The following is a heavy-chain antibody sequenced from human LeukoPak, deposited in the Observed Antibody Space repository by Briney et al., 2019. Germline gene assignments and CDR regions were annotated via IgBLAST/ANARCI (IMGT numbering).Heavy chain of an antibody. CDR3: ARTSEDGYRFLFDY. D-gene: IGHD5-24*01. Sequence: GASVTVSCKASGYTFTGYYMHWVRQAPGQGLEWMGWINPNSGGTNYAQKFQGRVTMTRDTSISTAYMELSRLRSDDTAVYYCARTSEDGYRFLFDYWGQGTLVTVSS. CDR1: GYTFTGYY. V-gene: IGHV1-2*02. J-gene: IGHJ4*02. CDR2: INPNSGGT.